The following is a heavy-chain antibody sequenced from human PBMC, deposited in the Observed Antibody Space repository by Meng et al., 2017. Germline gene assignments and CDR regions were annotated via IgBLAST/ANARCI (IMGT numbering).Heavy chain of an antibody. CDR1: GFTFSGSP. Sequence: GSLRPPRAASGFTFSGSPMHWVRQASGKGLEWVARIRTKGDNYATTYAASVKGRFTISRDDSKNTAYLQVDSLKTEDTAVYYCTRAFRYGHDYWGQGALVTVSS. J-gene: IGHJ4*02. V-gene: IGHV3-73*01. D-gene: IGHD5-18*01. CDR3: TRAFRYGHDY. CDR2: IRTKGDNYAT.